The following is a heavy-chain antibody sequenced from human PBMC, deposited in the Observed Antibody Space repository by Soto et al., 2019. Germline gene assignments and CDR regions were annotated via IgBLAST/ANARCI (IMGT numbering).Heavy chain of an antibody. V-gene: IGHV4-39*01. CDR1: GGSISSSSYY. D-gene: IGHD2-2*01. J-gene: IGHJ6*03. CDR2: IYYSGST. CDR3: ARQGYCSSTSCIGHDYYYMDV. Sequence: SETLSLTCTVSGGSISSSSYYWGWIRQPPGKGLEWIGSIYYSGSTYYNPSLKSRVTISVDTSKNQFSLKLSSVTAADTAVYYCARQGYCSSTSCIGHDYYYMDVWGKGTTVTVSS.